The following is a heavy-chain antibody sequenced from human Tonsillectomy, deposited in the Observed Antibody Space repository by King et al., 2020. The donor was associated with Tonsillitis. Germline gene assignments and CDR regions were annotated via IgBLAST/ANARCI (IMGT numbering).Heavy chain of an antibody. CDR1: GFTFSSYA. D-gene: IGHD5-12*01. CDR2: ISYDGSNK. V-gene: IGHV3-30-3*01. Sequence: VQLVESGGGVVQPGRSLRLSCAASGFTFSSYAMHWVRQAPGKGLEWVAVISYDGSNKYYADSVKGRFTISRDNSKNTLYLQMNSLRAEDTAVYYCASSGYDSLYYYGMDVWGQGTTVTVSS. J-gene: IGHJ6*02. CDR3: ASSGYDSLYYYGMDV.